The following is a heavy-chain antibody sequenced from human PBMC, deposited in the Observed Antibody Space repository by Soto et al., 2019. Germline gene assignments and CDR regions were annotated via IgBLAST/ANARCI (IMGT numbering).Heavy chain of an antibody. J-gene: IGHJ4*02. Sequence: QVQLQQSGPGLVQPSQTLPLTCAISGDSVSSKSATWNWIRQAPSRGLEWLGRTYYRSKWSTDYAVSLRGRITVSPDSSKNQFSLRLTSLTPEDTAVYYCARALAGSYDYWGQGTLVTVSS. V-gene: IGHV6-1*01. CDR2: TYYRSKWST. CDR3: ARALAGSYDY. CDR1: GDSVSSKSAT. D-gene: IGHD3-10*01.